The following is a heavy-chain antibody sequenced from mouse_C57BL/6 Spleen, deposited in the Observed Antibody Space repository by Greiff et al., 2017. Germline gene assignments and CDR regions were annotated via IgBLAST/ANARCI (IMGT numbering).Heavy chain of an antibody. Sequence: QVQLKQSGPGLVQPSQSLSITCTVSGFSLTSYGVHWVRQSPGKGLAWLGVIWRGGSTDYNAAFMSRLSITKDNSKSQVFFKMNSLQADDTAIYYCAKNEKIHYYAMDYWGQGTSVTVSS. CDR1: GFSLTSYG. V-gene: IGHV2-5*01. CDR2: IWRGGST. J-gene: IGHJ4*01. CDR3: AKNEKIHYYAMDY.